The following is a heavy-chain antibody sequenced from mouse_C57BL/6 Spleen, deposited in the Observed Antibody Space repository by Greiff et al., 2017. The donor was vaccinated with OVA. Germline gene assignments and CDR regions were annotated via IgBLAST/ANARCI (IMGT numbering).Heavy chain of an antibody. CDR2: IYPRSGNT. V-gene: IGHV1-81*01. CDR3: ARYEDISGYVGYAMDY. Sequence: VQLQQSGAELARPGASVKLSCKASGYTFTSYGISWVKQRTGQGLEWIGEIYPRSGNTYYNEKFKGKATLTADKSSSTAYMELRSLTSEDSAVYFCARYEDISGYVGYAMDYWGQGTSVTVSS. J-gene: IGHJ4*01. D-gene: IGHD3-2*02. CDR1: GYTFTSYG.